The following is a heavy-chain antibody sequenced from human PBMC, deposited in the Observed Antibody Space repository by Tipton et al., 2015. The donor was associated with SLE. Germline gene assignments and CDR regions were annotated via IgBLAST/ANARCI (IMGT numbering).Heavy chain of an antibody. Sequence: TLSLTCTVSGGSISSHYWSWIRQPPGKGLEWIGYIYYSGSTYYNPSLKSRVTISVDTSKNQFSLKLSSVTAADTAVYYCASSLGYYFDYWGQGTLVTVSS. V-gene: IGHV4-59*04. D-gene: IGHD6-13*01. CDR2: IYYSGST. J-gene: IGHJ4*02. CDR1: GGSISSHY. CDR3: ASSLGYYFDY.